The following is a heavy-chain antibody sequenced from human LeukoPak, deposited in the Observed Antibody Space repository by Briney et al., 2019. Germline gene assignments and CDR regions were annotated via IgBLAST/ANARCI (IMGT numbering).Heavy chain of an antibody. CDR3: ASTPQDYGSGSYYD. CDR1: GGSISSSNW. V-gene: IGHV4-4*02. CDR2: IYHSGST. Sequence: SETLSLTCAVSGGSISSSNWWSWVRQPPGKGLEWIGEIYHSGSTNYNPSLKSRVTISVDKSKNQFSLKLSSVTAADTAVYHCASTPQDYGSGSYYDWGQGTLVTVSS. J-gene: IGHJ4*02. D-gene: IGHD3-10*01.